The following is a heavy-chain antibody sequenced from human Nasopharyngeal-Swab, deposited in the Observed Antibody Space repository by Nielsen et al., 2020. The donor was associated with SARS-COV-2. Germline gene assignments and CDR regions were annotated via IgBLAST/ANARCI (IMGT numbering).Heavy chain of an antibody. V-gene: IGHV3-30-3*01. CDR2: ISYDGSNK. CDR3: ARDRGGGWYYFDY. J-gene: IGHJ4*02. Sequence: GESLKISCAASGFTFSSYAMHWVRQAPGKGPEWVAVISYDGSNKYYADSVKGRFTISRDNSKNTLYLQMNSLRAEDTAVYYCARDRGGGWYYFDYWGQGTLVTVSS. D-gene: IGHD6-19*01. CDR1: GFTFSSYA.